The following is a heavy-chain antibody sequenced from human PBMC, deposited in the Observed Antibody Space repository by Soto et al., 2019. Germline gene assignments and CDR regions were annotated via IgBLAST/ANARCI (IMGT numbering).Heavy chain of an antibody. CDR3: ARADYGDTKIYAFDH. CDR2: ISPYNGKT. CDR1: GYTFTEYG. Sequence: DSLQVCCKTSGYTFTEYGISWFRQAPGQGLEWMGWISPYNGKTNYIQEFQDRVTITTDTSSTTVYMDLRTLKSDDTAIYFCARADYGDTKIYAFDHWGQ. J-gene: IGHJ4*01. V-gene: IGHV1-18*01. D-gene: IGHD4-17*01.